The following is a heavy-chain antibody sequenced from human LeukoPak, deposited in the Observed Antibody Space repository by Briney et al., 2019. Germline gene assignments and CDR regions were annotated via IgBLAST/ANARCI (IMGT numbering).Heavy chain of an antibody. CDR1: GFTFSSYG. J-gene: IGHJ6*02. V-gene: IGHV3-30*18. CDR3: AKDYRNGAQYYYYGMDV. Sequence: GGSLRLSCAASGFTFSSYGMHWVRQAPGKGLDWVAVISYDGSNKYYADSVKGRFTIPRDNSKNTLYLQMNSLRAEDTAVYYCAKDYRNGAQYYYYGMDVWGQGTTVTVSS. D-gene: IGHD1-14*01. CDR2: ISYDGSNK.